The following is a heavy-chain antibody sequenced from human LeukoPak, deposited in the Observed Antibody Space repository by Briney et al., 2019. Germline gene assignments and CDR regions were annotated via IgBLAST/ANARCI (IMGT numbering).Heavy chain of an antibody. CDR2: INPNSGGT. D-gene: IGHD3-10*01. J-gene: IGHJ6*03. Sequence: GASVKVSCKASGYTFTGYYMHWVRQAPGQGLEWMGWINPNSGGTNYAQKFQGRVTMTRDTSISTAYMELSRLRSDDTAVYYCARARAYYYGSGSSRSYYYMDVWGKGTTVTVSS. V-gene: IGHV1-2*02. CDR1: GYTFTGYY. CDR3: ARARAYYYGSGSSRSYYYMDV.